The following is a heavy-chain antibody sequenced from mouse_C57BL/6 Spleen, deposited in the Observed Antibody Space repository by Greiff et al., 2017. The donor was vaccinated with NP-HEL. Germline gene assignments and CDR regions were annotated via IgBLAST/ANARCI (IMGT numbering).Heavy chain of an antibody. D-gene: IGHD1-1*01. CDR2: INPSNGGT. Sequence: QVQLQQPGTELVKPGASVKLSCKASGYTFTSYWMHWVKQRPGQGLEWIGNINPSNGGTNYNEKFKSKATLTVDKSSSTAYMQLSSLTSEDSAVYYCARYRPHYYGSSYYAMDYWGQGTSVTVSS. J-gene: IGHJ4*01. CDR3: ARYRPHYYGSSYYAMDY. CDR1: GYTFTSYW. V-gene: IGHV1-53*01.